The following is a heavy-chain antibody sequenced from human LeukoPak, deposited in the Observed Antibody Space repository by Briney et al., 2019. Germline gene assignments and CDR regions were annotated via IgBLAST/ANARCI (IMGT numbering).Heavy chain of an antibody. CDR2: IRTNGDT. D-gene: IGHD6-19*01. Sequence: HAGGSLRLSCAASGLTFSSYDMHWVRQATGKGLEWVSAIRTNGDTYYSDSVRGRFTISRENGKNSLYLQMNSLRAGDTAVYYWAREMSDNVAGGWYFDLWGRGNLVTVSS. CDR1: GLTFSSYD. V-gene: IGHV3-13*01. CDR3: AREMSDNVAGGWYFDL. J-gene: IGHJ2*01.